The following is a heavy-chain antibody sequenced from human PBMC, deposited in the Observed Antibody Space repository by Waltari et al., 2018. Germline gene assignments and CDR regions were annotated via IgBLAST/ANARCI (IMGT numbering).Heavy chain of an antibody. CDR1: GGPFSGYF. CDR2: MNHGGST. J-gene: IGHJ2*01. D-gene: IGHD6-13*01. CDR3: ARGRHSSSNIFWYFDL. V-gene: IGHV4-34*01. Sequence: QVQLQQWGAGLLKPSETLSLTCAVSGGPFSGYFWSWIRQTPGKGLEWIGEMNHGGSTNYNPPLQSRDAISADTSKNQLSLKVTSVTAADTALYYCARGRHSSSNIFWYFDLWGRGTLVTVSS.